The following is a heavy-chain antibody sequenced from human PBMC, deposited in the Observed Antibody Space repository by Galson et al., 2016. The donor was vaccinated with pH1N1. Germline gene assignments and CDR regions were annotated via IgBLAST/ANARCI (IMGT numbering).Heavy chain of an antibody. D-gene: IGHD2-2*01. V-gene: IGHV4-4*09. Sequence: TLSLTCTISGDSVSTYYWTWIRQPPGKGLEWIGYISLSGYTNYNPSLNGRVSISLDTSNDQFSMKMTSVTSTDTAVYYCAQYCTSTTCPPHGMDVWGQGTSVSVSS. J-gene: IGHJ6*02. CDR3: AQYCTSTTCPPHGMDV. CDR2: ISLSGYT. CDR1: GDSVSTYY.